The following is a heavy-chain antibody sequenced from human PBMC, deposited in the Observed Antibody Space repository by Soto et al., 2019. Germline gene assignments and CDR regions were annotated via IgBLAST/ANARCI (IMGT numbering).Heavy chain of an antibody. D-gene: IGHD4-17*01. J-gene: IGHJ4*02. V-gene: IGHV1-46*01. Sequence: ASVKVSCKASGYTFSSYYMNWVRQAPGQGLEWLGIINPSGGYTTYAQRFLGRVTMTSDTSTSTVYMELSSLTSDDTAVYYCARTLYGDNVDYWGQGTLVTVSS. CDR3: ARTLYGDNVDY. CDR1: GYTFSSYY. CDR2: INPSGGYT.